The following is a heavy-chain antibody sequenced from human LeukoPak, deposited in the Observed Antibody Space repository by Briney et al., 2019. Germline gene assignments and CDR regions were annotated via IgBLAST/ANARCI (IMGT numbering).Heavy chain of an antibody. CDR1: GGSISSGDYY. CDR2: INHSGST. Sequence: PSQTLSLTCTVSGGSISSGDYYWSWIRQPPGKGLEWIGEINHSGSTNYNPSLKSRVTISVDTSKNQFSLKLSSVTAADTAVYYCARGAYCSSTSCYGAPFDYWGQGTLVTVSS. V-gene: IGHV4-30-4*01. J-gene: IGHJ4*02. CDR3: ARGAYCSSTSCYGAPFDY. D-gene: IGHD2-2*01.